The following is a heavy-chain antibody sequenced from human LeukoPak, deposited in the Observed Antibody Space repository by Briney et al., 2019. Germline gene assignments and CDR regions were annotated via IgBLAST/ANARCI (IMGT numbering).Heavy chain of an antibody. CDR3: AKSWGYYDSSGYLY. J-gene: IGHJ4*02. Sequence: GGSLRLSCAASGFTFSNAWMSWVRQAPGKGLEWVSAISGSGGSTYYADSVKGRFTISRDNSKNTLYLQMNSLRAEDTAVYYCAKSWGYYDSSGYLYWGQGTLVTVSS. V-gene: IGHV3-23*01. D-gene: IGHD3-22*01. CDR1: GFTFSNAW. CDR2: ISGSGGST.